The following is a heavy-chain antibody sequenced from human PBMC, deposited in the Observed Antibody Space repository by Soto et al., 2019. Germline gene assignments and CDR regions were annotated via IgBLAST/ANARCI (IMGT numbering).Heavy chain of an antibody. J-gene: IGHJ6*02. CDR3: AREIRSIEDTAMVYYYYGMDV. D-gene: IGHD5-18*01. Sequence: EVQLVESGGGLVKPGGSLRLSCAASGFTFSSYSMNWVRQAPGKGLEWVSSISSSSSYIYYADSVKGRFTISRDNAKNSLYLQMTSLRAEDTSVYYCAREIRSIEDTAMVYYYYGMDVWGQGTTVTVSS. V-gene: IGHV3-21*01. CDR1: GFTFSSYS. CDR2: ISSSSSYI.